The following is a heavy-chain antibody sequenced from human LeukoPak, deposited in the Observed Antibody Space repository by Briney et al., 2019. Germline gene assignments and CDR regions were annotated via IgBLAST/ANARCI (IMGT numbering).Heavy chain of an antibody. CDR1: GFTFSSYW. CDR3: ARNRMTTVNWFDP. D-gene: IGHD4-17*01. J-gene: IGHJ5*02. V-gene: IGHV3-74*01. Sequence: GGSLRLSCAASGFTFSSYWMHWVRQAPGKGLVWVSHINSDGSSTSYADYVKGRFTLYRDHAKNTLYLQMNSLRAEDTAVYYCARNRMTTVNWFDPWGQGTLVTVSS. CDR2: INSDGSST.